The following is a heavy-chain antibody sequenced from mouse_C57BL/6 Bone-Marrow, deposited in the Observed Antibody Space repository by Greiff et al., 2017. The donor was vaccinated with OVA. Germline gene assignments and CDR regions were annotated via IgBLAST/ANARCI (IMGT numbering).Heavy chain of an antibody. CDR2: IHPNSGST. CDR3: ARGGYYYAMDY. CDR1: GYTFTSYW. D-gene: IGHD2-2*01. J-gene: IGHJ4*01. Sequence: QVQLQQPGAELVKPGASVKLSCKASGYTFTSYWVHWVKQRPGQGLEWIGMIHPNSGSTNYNEKFKSKATLTVDKSSSTAYMQLSSLTSEDSAVYYCARGGYYYAMDYWGQGTSVTVSS. V-gene: IGHV1-64*01.